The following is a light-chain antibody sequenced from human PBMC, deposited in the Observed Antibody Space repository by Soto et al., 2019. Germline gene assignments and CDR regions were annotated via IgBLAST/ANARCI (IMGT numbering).Light chain of an antibody. CDR2: GAS. CDR1: QSLNSDY. CDR3: QHFSSSVT. J-gene: IGKJ3*01. Sequence: EIVLTQSPGTLSLPPGERATLSCRASQSLNSDYLAWYQQNPGQAPRLLIFGASTRATGIPDRFSGSGSGTEFTLSISILEPEDFTVYYCQHFSSSVTFGPGNQVDIK. V-gene: IGKV3-20*01.